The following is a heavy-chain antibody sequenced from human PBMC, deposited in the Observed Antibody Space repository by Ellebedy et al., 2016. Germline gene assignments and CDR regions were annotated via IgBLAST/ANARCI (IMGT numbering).Heavy chain of an antibody. CDR3: ARDWGLSVFDP. CDR2: ISSSSSYI. D-gene: IGHD2/OR15-2a*01. J-gene: IGHJ5*02. CDR1: GFTFSSYS. Sequence: GESLKISCAASGFTFSSYSMNWVRQAPGKGLEWVSSISSSSSYIYYADSVKGRFTISRDNAKNSLYLQMNSLRAEDTAVYYCARDWGLSVFDPWGQGTLVTVSS. V-gene: IGHV3-21*01.